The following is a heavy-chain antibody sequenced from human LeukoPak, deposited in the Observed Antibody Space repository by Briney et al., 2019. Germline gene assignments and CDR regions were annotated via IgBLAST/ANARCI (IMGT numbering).Heavy chain of an antibody. CDR1: GFTFSSYA. D-gene: IGHD3-22*01. Sequence: GGYLRLSCAASGFTFSSYAMSWVRQAPGKGLEWVSAISGSGGSTYYADSVKGRFTISRDNSKNTLYLQMNSLRAEDTAVYYCAKYDSSGYGFDYWGQGTLVTVSS. V-gene: IGHV3-23*01. CDR3: AKYDSSGYGFDY. J-gene: IGHJ4*02. CDR2: ISGSGGST.